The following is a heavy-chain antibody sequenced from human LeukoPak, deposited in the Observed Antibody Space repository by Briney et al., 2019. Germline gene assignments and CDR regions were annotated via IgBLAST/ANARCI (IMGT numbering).Heavy chain of an antibody. CDR1: GGSISSYY. CDR3: ARDRYDCSSTSCYISWFDP. Sequence: SEALSLTCTVSGGSISSYYWSWIRQPPGKGLEWIGYIYYSGSTNYNPSLKSRVTISVDASKNQFSLKLSSVTAADTAVYYCARDRYDCSSTSCYISWFDPWGQGTLVTVSS. CDR2: IYYSGST. V-gene: IGHV4-59*01. D-gene: IGHD2-2*02. J-gene: IGHJ5*02.